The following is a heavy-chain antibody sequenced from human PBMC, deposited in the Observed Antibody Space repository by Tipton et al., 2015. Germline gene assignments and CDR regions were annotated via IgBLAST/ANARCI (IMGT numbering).Heavy chain of an antibody. CDR2: IYYSGST. CDR1: SGSISSYH. Sequence: TLSLTCTVSSGSISSYHWNWIRQSPGKGLEWIGNIYYSGSTNYNPSLKSRVTISVDTPKNQFSLKLSSVTATDTAVYYCARADYYGSGINYYFDLWGRGALVTVSS. V-gene: IGHV4-59*01. J-gene: IGHJ2*01. D-gene: IGHD3-10*01. CDR3: ARADYYGSGINYYFDL.